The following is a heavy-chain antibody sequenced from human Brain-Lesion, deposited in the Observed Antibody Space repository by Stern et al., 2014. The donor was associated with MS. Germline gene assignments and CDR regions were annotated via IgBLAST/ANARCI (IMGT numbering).Heavy chain of an antibody. CDR2: INPNTGGT. D-gene: IGHD3-3*01. Sequence: QVQLVQSGAEVKKPGASVKVSCKTSGYIFTGYYIHWVRQAPGQGLEWMAWINPNTGGTKYAQKFQGRVTMSRDTSISTAYVELSSLTSDDTAVYYCARDQRGITIFGVVTDY. V-gene: IGHV1-2*02. CDR3: ARDQRGITIFGVVTDY. J-gene: IGHJ4*01. CDR1: GYIFTGYY.